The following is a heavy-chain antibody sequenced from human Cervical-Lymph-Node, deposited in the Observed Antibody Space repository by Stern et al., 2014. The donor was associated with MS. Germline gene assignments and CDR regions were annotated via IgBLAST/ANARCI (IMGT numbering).Heavy chain of an antibody. CDR2: IIPIFGTV. V-gene: IGHV1-69*01. J-gene: IGHJ5*02. CDR1: GGTLRHYA. Sequence: VQLVESGAEVKKPGSSVKVSCKASGGTLRHYAISWVRPAPGQGLESMRGIIPIFGTVNYAQKFQGRVTITADESTSTAYMELSSLRSEDTAVYYCARGPRSQSGGSSWFDPWGQGTLVTVSS. CDR3: ARGPRSQSGGSSWFDP. D-gene: IGHD1-26*01.